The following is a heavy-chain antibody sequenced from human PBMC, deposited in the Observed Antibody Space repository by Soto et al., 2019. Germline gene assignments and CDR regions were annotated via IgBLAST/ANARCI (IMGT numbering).Heavy chain of an antibody. Sequence: KTSETLSLTCTVSGGSISSYYWSWIRQPPGKGLEWIGYIYYSGSTNYNPSLKSRVTISVDTSKNQFSLKLTSVTAADTAVYYCAKDQLYIRGVIHNWFDPWGQGTLVTVSS. CDR1: GGSISSYY. CDR2: IYYSGST. CDR3: AKDQLYIRGVIHNWFDP. D-gene: IGHD3-10*02. V-gene: IGHV4-59*01. J-gene: IGHJ5*02.